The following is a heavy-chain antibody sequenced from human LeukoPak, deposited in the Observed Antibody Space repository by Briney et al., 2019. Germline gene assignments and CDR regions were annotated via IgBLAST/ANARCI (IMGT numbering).Heavy chain of an antibody. D-gene: IGHD6-6*01. V-gene: IGHV4-39*01. CDR1: GRSISSSSYY. Sequence: SETLSLTCTVSGRSISSSSYYWGWIRQPPGKGLEWIGSIYYSGSTYFNPSLKSRVTISVDTSKNQFSLKLSSVTAADTAVYYCARYIAARDYWGQGTLVTVSS. CDR2: IYYSGST. CDR3: ARYIAARDY. J-gene: IGHJ4*02.